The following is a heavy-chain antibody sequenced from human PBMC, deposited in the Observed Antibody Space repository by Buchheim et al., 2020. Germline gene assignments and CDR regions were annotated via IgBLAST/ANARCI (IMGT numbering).Heavy chain of an antibody. V-gene: IGHV3-30-3*01. Sequence: QMQLVESGGGVVQPGRSLRLSCAASGFTFSSYAMHWVRQAPGKGLEWVAVISYDGSNKYYADSVKGRFTISRDNSKNTLYLQMNSLRAEDTAVYYCARDRRYSSGWYYFDYWGQGTL. D-gene: IGHD6-19*01. CDR1: GFTFSSYA. J-gene: IGHJ4*02. CDR2: ISYDGSNK. CDR3: ARDRRYSSGWYYFDY.